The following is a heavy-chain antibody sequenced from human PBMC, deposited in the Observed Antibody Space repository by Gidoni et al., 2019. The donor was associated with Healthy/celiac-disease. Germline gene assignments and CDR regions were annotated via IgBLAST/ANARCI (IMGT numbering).Heavy chain of an antibody. D-gene: IGHD1-26*01. V-gene: IGHV4-38-2*02. CDR1: GYSISSGYY. J-gene: IGHJ4*02. CDR2: IYHSGST. Sequence: QVQLQESGPGLVKPSETLSLTCTVSGYSISSGYYWGWIRQPPGKGLEWIGSIYHSGSTYYNPSLKSRVTISVDTSKNQFSLKLSSVTAADTAVYYCARLIVGATLGSGEFDYWGQGTLVTVSS. CDR3: ARLIVGATLGSGEFDY.